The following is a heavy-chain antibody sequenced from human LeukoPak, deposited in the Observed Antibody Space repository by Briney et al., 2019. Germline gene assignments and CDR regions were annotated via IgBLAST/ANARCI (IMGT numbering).Heavy chain of an antibody. CDR1: GFTFEDYG. D-gene: IGHD3-10*01. CDR2: ISWNGGTT. J-gene: IGHJ4*02. V-gene: IGHV3-20*04. Sequence: GVSLRLSCAASGFTFEDYGMSWVRQAPGKGLEWVSGISWNGGTTSYADSVQGRFTISRDNANNSLYLQMNSLRAEDTALYYCARGFYGSGGYYPYYFDYWGQGTLVTVS. CDR3: ARGFYGSGGYYPYYFDY.